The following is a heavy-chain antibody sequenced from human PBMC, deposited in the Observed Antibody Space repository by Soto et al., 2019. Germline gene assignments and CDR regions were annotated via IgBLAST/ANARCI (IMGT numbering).Heavy chain of an antibody. CDR1: GFTFSNYA. J-gene: IGHJ4*02. CDR3: ATDTPHAWLFVFHY. V-gene: IGHV3-23*01. D-gene: IGHD3-22*01. CDR2: SSGSGDST. Sequence: GGSLRLSCAGSGFTFSNYAMGWVRQAPGKGLEWVSASSGSGDSTYYANSVKGRFTISRANSKNTLYLQMNSLRAEATAVYYRATDTPHAWLFVFHYWGRGTMVTVSS.